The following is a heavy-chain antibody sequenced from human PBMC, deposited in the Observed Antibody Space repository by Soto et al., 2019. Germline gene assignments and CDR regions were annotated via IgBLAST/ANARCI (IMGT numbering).Heavy chain of an antibody. CDR1: GYTFTDFG. J-gene: IGHJ5*02. CDR3: ARDYGRRGEDGFAP. V-gene: IGHV1-18*01. D-gene: IGHD3-10*01. Sequence: QVHLVQSGGEMKKLGASVKVSCKASGYTFTDFGISWVRQAPGQGLEWMGWISGIDGDRNYAQKLLGRGTLTTDTSATTAYMGLRSLTSDDTAMSYFARDYGRRGEDGFAPWGQGTGVTVSS. CDR2: ISGIDGDR.